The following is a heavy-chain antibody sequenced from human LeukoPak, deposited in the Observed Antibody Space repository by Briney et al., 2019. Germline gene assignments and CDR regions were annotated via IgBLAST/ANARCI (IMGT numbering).Heavy chain of an antibody. V-gene: IGHV3-11*04. Sequence: GRSLRLSCAASAFSFSDYYMSWVRQAPGKGLEWVSYISSSGSTIYYADSVKGRFTISRDNAKNSLYLQMNSLRAEDTAVYYCARAKFRRDAFDIWGQGTMVTVSS. CDR2: ISSSGSTI. CDR1: AFSFSDYY. CDR3: ARAKFRRDAFDI. D-gene: IGHD6-6*01. J-gene: IGHJ3*02.